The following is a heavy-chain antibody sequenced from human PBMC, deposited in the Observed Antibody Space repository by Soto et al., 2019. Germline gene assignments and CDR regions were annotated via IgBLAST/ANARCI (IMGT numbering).Heavy chain of an antibody. CDR2: ISGGGGST. CDR1: GFTFSSYA. D-gene: IGHD6-19*01. CDR3: AKDRGSGWYENWFDP. Sequence: EVQLLESGGGLVQPGGSLRLSCAASGFTFSSYAMNWVRQAPGKGLEWVSGISGGGGSTHYADSVTGRFTISRDNSQNTLYLQMNSLRVEDTAVYYCAKDRGSGWYENWFDPWGQGTLVTVSS. J-gene: IGHJ5*02. V-gene: IGHV3-23*01.